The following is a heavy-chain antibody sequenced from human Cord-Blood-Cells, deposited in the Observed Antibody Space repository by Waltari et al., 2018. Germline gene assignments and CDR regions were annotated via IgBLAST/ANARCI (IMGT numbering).Heavy chain of an antibody. V-gene: IGHV4-39*01. D-gene: IGHD1-1*01. CDR1: GGSISSSSYY. CDR2: IYYSGST. CDR3: ARLSRLEPNFDY. J-gene: IGHJ4*02. Sequence: QLQLQESGPGLVKPSETLSLTCPVSGGSISSSSYYWGWIRQPPGKGLEWIGSIYYSGSTYYNPSLKSRVTISVDTSKNQFSLKLSSVTAADTAVYYCARLSRLEPNFDYWGQGTLVTVSS.